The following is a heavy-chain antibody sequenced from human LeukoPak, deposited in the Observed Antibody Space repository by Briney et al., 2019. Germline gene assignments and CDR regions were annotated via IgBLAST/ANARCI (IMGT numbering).Heavy chain of an antibody. CDR3: ARHYGQGWWSSGWNWFDP. D-gene: IGHD6-19*01. CDR2: IYYSGST. V-gene: IGHV4-59*08. CDR1: GGSISSYY. J-gene: IGHJ5*02. Sequence: SETLSLTCTVSGGSISSYYWSWIRQPPGKGLEWIGYIYYSGSTNYNPPLKSRVTISVDTSKNQFSLKLSSVTAADTAVYYCARHYGQGWWSSGWNWFDPWGQGTLVTVSS.